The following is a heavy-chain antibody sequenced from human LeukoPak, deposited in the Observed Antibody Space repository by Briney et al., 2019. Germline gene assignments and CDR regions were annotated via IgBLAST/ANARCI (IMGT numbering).Heavy chain of an antibody. CDR3: AKAAYYGSGSSYYYYMDV. CDR1: GFTFSSYA. CDR2: ISGSGGST. Sequence: GGSLRLSCAASGFTFSSYAMSWVRQAPGKGLEWVSAISGSGGSTYYADSVKGRFTISRDNSKNTLYLQMNSLRAEDTAVYYCAKAAYYGSGSSYYYYMDVWGKGTTVTVSS. J-gene: IGHJ6*03. V-gene: IGHV3-23*01. D-gene: IGHD3-10*01.